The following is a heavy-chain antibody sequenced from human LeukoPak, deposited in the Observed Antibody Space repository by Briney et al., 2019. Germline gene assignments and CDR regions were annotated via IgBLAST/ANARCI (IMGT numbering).Heavy chain of an antibody. Sequence: ASVKVSCKASGYTFTSYAMHWVRQAPGQRLEWMGWINAGNDNTKYSQKFQGRVTITRDTSASTAYMELSSLRSEDTAVYYCARGLSIAAAGTLLGYWGQGTLVTVSS. CDR3: ARGLSIAAAGTLLGY. CDR2: INAGNDNT. V-gene: IGHV1-3*01. D-gene: IGHD6-13*01. J-gene: IGHJ4*02. CDR1: GYTFTSYA.